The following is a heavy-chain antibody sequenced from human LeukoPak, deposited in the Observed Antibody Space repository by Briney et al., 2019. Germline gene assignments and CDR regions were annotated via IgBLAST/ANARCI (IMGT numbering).Heavy chain of an antibody. J-gene: IGHJ5*02. D-gene: IGHD3-16*02. CDR3: ARGNLDLYDYVWGSYPDWFDP. Sequence: SVKVSCKASGGTFSSYAISWVRQAPGQGLEWMGGIIPIFGTANYAQKFQGRVTITADKSTSTAYMELCSLRSEDTAVYYCARGNLDLYDYVWGSYPDWFDPWGQGTLVTVSS. V-gene: IGHV1-69*06. CDR2: IIPIFGTA. CDR1: GGTFSSYA.